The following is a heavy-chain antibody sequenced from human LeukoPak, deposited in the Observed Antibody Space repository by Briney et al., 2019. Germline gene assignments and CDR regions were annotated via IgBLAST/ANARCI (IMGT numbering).Heavy chain of an antibody. CDR2: VRYDGSNK. J-gene: IGHJ4*02. Sequence: GGSLRLSCAASGFTFSSYAMSWVRQAPGKGLEWVAFVRYDGSNKYYADSVKGRFTISRDSSKNTLYLQMNSLRAEDTAVYYCAKETLEYSSSSSIDYWGQGTLVTVSS. V-gene: IGHV3-30*02. CDR1: GFTFSSYA. CDR3: AKETLEYSSSSSIDY. D-gene: IGHD6-6*01.